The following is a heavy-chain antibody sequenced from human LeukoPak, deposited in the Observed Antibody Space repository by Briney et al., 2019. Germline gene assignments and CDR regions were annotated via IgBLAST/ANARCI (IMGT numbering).Heavy chain of an antibody. CDR3: ARPEVYGSGGGWFDP. CDR2: IYYSGST. Sequence: SETLSLTCTVSGGSISNSDYYGGWIRQPPGKGLEWIGSIYYSGSTYYNPSLKSRVTISLDTSKNQFSLKLTSVTDADTAVYYCARPEVYGSGGGWFDPWGQGTLVTVSS. CDR1: GGSISNSDYY. D-gene: IGHD3-10*01. J-gene: IGHJ5*02. V-gene: IGHV4-39*07.